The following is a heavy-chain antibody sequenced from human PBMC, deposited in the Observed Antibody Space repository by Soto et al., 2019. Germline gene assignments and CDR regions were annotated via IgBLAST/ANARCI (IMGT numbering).Heavy chain of an antibody. V-gene: IGHV3-23*01. D-gene: IGHD2-8*01. CDR3: AKDGKDIVLMVYATPFDY. CDR2: ISGSGGST. J-gene: IGHJ4*02. CDR1: GFTFSSYA. Sequence: GGSLRLSCAASGFTFSSYAMSWVRQAPGKGLEWVSAISGSGGSTYYADSVKGRFTISRDNSKNTLYLQMNSLRAEDTAVYYCAKDGKDIVLMVYATPFDYWGQGTLVTVSS.